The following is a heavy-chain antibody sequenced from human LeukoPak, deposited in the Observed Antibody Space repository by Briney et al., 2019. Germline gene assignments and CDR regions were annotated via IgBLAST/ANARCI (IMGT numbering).Heavy chain of an antibody. CDR1: GFTFSSYW. J-gene: IGHJ6*02. CDR2: IKQDGSEK. Sequence: PGGSLRLSCAASGFTFSSYWMSWVRQAPGKGLKWVANIKQDGSEKYYVDSVKGRFTISRDNAKNSLYLQMNSLRAEDTAVYYCARGPYYYYYGMDVWGQGTTVTVSS. CDR3: ARGPYYYYYGMDV. V-gene: IGHV3-7*01.